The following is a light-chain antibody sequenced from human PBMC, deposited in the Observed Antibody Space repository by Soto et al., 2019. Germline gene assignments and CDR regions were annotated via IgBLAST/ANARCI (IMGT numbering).Light chain of an antibody. J-gene: IGKJ1*01. V-gene: IGKV3-15*01. CDR2: GAS. CDR3: QQYNNWPPWP. Sequence: GMTRSAAALSVSPGERATLSCRASQSVSSNLAWYQQKPGQAPRLLIYGASTRATGIPARFSGSGSGTEFTLTISSLQSEDFAVYYCQQYNNWPPWPFGQGTKV. CDR1: QSVSSN.